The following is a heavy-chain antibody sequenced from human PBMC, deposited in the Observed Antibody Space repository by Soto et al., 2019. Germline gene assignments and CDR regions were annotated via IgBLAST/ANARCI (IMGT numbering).Heavy chain of an antibody. D-gene: IGHD3-22*01. CDR3: ARGREYYYSSAHYFDS. Sequence: QVQLVQSGAEVKKPGSSGKVSCKASGGTFSSYAISWVRQAPGQGLEWMGGIIPIFCTANYAQKFKGRVTITADESTSTAYMELSSLRSEDTSVYYCARGREYYYSSAHYFDSRGQGTLVIVST. CDR1: GGTFSSYA. J-gene: IGHJ4*02. V-gene: IGHV1-69*01. CDR2: IIPIFCTA.